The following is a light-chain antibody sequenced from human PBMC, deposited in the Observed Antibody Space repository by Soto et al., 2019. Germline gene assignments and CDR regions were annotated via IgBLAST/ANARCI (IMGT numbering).Light chain of an antibody. CDR1: RGISGY. CDR2: DAF. J-gene: IGKJ4*01. V-gene: IGKV1-12*01. CDR3: QQVASFPLT. Sequence: DIQMTQSPSSVSASVGDRVTITCRASRGISGYLAWYQQKPGKAPELLIYDAFTLQSGAPSRFSGSGSGTDFTLTISSLQSEDFATYYCQQVASFPLTVGGGTKVEAK.